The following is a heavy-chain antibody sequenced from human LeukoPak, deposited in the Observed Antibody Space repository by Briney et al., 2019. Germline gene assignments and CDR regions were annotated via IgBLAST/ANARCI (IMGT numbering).Heavy chain of an antibody. CDR2: IVGSGGST. D-gene: IGHD3-9*01. J-gene: IGHJ4*02. CDR1: GFTFSNYA. V-gene: IGHV3-23*01. CDR3: AKWGDYDILTGYYDSDY. Sequence: GGSLRLSCAASGFTFSNYAMSWVRQAPGKGLEWVSAIVGSGGSTYYADSVKSRFTISRDNPKNTLYLQMNSLRAEDTAVYYCAKWGDYDILTGYYDSDYWGQGTLVTVSS.